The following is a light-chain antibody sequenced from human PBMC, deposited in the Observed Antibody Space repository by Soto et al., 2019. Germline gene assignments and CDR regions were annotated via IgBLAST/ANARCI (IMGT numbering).Light chain of an antibody. V-gene: IGLV2-14*01. CDR1: SSDVGGYNY. CDR2: EVS. CDR3: SSYTSSSTLYV. Sequence: QSALTQPASVSGSPGXXXXXXXTGTSSDVGGYNYVSWYQQHPGKAPKLMIYEVSNRPSGVSNRFSGSKSGNTASLTISGLQAEDEADYYCSSYTSSSTLYVFGTGTKLTVL. J-gene: IGLJ1*01.